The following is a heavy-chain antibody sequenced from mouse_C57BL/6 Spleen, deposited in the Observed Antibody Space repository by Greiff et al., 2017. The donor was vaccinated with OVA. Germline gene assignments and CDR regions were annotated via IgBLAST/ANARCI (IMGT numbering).Heavy chain of an antibody. D-gene: IGHD1-1*01. CDR1: GYTFTSYW. CDR3: ARTTVVEGNMDY. CDR2: IDPSDSEN. V-gene: IGHV1-52*01. J-gene: IGHJ4*01. Sequence: VQLQQPGPELVRPGSSVKLSCKASGYTFTSYWMHWVKQRPIQGLEWIGNIDPSDSENHYNQKFKDKATLTVDNSSSTAYMQLISLTSEDSAVYYCARTTVVEGNMDYWGQGTSVTVSS.